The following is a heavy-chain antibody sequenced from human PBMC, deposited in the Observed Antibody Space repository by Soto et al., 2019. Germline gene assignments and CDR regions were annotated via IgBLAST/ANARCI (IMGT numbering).Heavy chain of an antibody. Sequence: QVQLVESGGGVVQPGRSLRLSCAASGFTFSSYGMHWVRQAPGKGLEWVAVIWYDGSNKYYADSVKGRFTISRDNSKNTLYLQMNSLRAEDTAVYYCARGYYYGDYEFGNWGQGTLVTVSS. V-gene: IGHV3-33*01. CDR3: ARGYYYGDYEFGN. CDR2: IWYDGSNK. D-gene: IGHD4-17*01. J-gene: IGHJ4*02. CDR1: GFTFSSYG.